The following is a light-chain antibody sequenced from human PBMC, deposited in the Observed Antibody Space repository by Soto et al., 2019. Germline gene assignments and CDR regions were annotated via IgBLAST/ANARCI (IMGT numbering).Light chain of an antibody. CDR3: QQYGGSPRVS. Sequence: EIVWTQSPGALSLSPGQRATLSCRASQTVSDNYLAWYQQKPGQAPRLLIYGASTRATGIPDRFSGSWSGTDFTLTISRLEPEEFAVYYCQQYGGSPRVSFGGGTKVEIK. CDR2: GAS. CDR1: QTVSDNY. V-gene: IGKV3-20*01. J-gene: IGKJ4*01.